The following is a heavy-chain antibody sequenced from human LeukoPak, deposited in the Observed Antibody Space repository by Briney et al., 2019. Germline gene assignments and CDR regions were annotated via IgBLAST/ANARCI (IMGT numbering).Heavy chain of an antibody. CDR1: GYTFTGYY. CDR2: INPNSGGT. V-gene: IGHV1-2*02. J-gene: IGHJ3*02. CDR3: ARDRSVWYYYDSSGSNTENAFDI. D-gene: IGHD3-22*01. Sequence: GASVKVSCKASGYTFTGYYMHWVRQAPGQGLEWMGWINPNSGGTNYAQKFQGRVTMSRDTSISTAYMERSRLRSDDTAVYYCARDRSVWYYYDSSGSNTENAFDIWGQGTMVTVSS.